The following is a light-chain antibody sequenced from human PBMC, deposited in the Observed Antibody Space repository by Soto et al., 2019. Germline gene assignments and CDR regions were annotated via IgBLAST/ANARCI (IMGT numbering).Light chain of an antibody. CDR3: QQYYRSSIT. Sequence: DIQMTQSPFSVSASVGDRVTITCRASQGLSSWLAWYQQKAGKAPKLLITAASTLHSGVPSRFSGSGSGTEFTLTISSLQPDDFATYYCQQYYRSSITFGQGTRLEIK. CDR1: QGLSSW. CDR2: AAS. J-gene: IGKJ5*01. V-gene: IGKV1-12*01.